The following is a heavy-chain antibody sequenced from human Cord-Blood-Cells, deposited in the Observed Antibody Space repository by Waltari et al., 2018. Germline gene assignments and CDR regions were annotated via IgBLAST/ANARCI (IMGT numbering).Heavy chain of an antibody. Sequence: QVQLVESGGGVVQPGGSLRLSCAASGFTFSSYGMHWVRQAPGKGLEWVAVLRYDGSNKYYADSVEGRFTISRDNSENTLYLQMNSLRAEDTAVYYCAKWGVVPAAMGFDYWGQGTLVTVSS. D-gene: IGHD2-2*01. V-gene: IGHV3-30*02. CDR3: AKWGVVPAAMGFDY. CDR2: LRYDGSNK. CDR1: GFTFSSYG. J-gene: IGHJ4*02.